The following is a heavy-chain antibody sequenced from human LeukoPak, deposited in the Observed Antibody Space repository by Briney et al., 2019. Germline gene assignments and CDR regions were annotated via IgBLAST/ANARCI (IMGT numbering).Heavy chain of an antibody. CDR3: ARDELDSSGWYGG. D-gene: IGHD6-19*01. CDR2: INPNSGGT. CDR1: GYTFTGYY. J-gene: IGHJ4*02. Sequence: ASVKVSCKASGYTFTGYYMHWVRQAPGQGLEWMRWINPNSGGTNYAQKFQGRVTMTRDTSISTAYMELSRLRSDDTAVYYCARDELDSSGWYGGWGQGTLVTVSS. V-gene: IGHV1-2*02.